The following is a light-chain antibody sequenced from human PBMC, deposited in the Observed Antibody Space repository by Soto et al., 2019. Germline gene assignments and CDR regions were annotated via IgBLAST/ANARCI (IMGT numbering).Light chain of an antibody. CDR1: QSVSSY. V-gene: IGKV3-11*01. J-gene: IGKJ4*01. Sequence: EIVLAQSPATLSLSPGERSTLSCMASQSVSSYLAWYQQKPGQAPRLLIYDASNRATGIPARFSGSGSGTDFTLTISSLEPEDFAVYYCQQYGNLPLTFGGGTKVDI. CDR3: QQYGNLPLT. CDR2: DAS.